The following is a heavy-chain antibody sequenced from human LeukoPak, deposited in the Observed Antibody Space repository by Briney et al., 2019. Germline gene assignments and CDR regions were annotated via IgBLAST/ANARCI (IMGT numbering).Heavy chain of an antibody. V-gene: IGHV3-30*18. CDR2: ISFDGSNK. D-gene: IGHD3-10*01. CDR1: GFTFSSYG. CDR3: AKVLWFGEPYRGQDFDY. J-gene: IGHJ4*02. Sequence: HPGGSLRLSCAASGFTFSSYGMHWVRRAPGKGLEWVAVISFDGSNKYYADSVKGRFTISRDNSKNTLYLQMNSLRAEDTAVYYCAKVLWFGEPYRGQDFDYWGQGTLVTVSS.